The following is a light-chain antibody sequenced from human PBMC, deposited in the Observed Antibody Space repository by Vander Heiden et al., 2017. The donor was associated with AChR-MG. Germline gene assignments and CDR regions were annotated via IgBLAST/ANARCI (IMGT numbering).Light chain of an antibody. CDR1: QTFTTNY. J-gene: IGKJ1*01. CDR2: GAS. Sequence: EIVLAQSPGTLSVSPGEGGTLSCRASQTFTTNYVAWYQQKPGQAPRLVISGASTSAPGIPDRFSSSGSRTDFTLTITRLEPEDVAVYYCQQYSTFPWTFGQGTRVEIK. CDR3: QQYSTFPWT. V-gene: IGKV3-20*01.